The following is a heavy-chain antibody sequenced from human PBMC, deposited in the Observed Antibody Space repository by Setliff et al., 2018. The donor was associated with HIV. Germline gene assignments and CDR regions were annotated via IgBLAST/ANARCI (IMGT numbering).Heavy chain of an antibody. CDR3: ARGGPDYYDYPYFDS. D-gene: IGHD3-22*01. Sequence: SETLSLTCTVSGGSINNYFWSWIRQSPGRGLEWIGRIYTSGSTNYNPSLKSRVTMSVDTSKNQFSLNLTSVTAADTAVYFCARGGPDYYDYPYFDSWGQGTLVTVSS. J-gene: IGHJ4*02. V-gene: IGHV4-4*07. CDR1: GGSINNYF. CDR2: IYTSGST.